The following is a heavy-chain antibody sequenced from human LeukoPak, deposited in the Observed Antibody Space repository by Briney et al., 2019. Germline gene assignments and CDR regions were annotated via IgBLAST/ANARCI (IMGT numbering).Heavy chain of an antibody. Sequence: PSETLSLTCTVSGGSISSYYWSWIRQPPGKGLEWIGYIYYSGSTNYNPSLKSRVTISVDTSKNQFSLKLSSVTAADTAVYYCARAVSATDYFDYWGQGTLVTVSS. J-gene: IGHJ4*02. CDR2: IYYSGST. V-gene: IGHV4-59*01. CDR3: ARAVSATDYFDY. D-gene: IGHD2-15*01. CDR1: GGSISSYY.